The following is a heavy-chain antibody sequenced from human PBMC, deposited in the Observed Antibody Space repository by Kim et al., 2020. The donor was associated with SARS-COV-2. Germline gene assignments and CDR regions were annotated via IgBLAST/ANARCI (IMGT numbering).Heavy chain of an antibody. CDR3: ARDPYFYDSSGYSYGMDV. Sequence: SETLSLTCTVSGGSINSYYWSWIRQPPGKGLEWIGSIFYSGSTSYNPSLKSRVTISVDTSKNQFSLKLSSVAAADTAVYFCARDPYFYDSSGYSYGMDV. D-gene: IGHD3-22*01. CDR1: GGSINSYY. V-gene: IGHV4-59*01. CDR2: IFYSGST. J-gene: IGHJ6*01.